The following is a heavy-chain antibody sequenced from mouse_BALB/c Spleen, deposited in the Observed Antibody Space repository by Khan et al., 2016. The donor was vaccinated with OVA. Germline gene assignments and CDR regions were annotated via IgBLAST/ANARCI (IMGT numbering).Heavy chain of an antibody. CDR1: VYSITSDYA. CDR3: ARWFTY. CDR2: ISYSGST. V-gene: IGHV3-2*02. Sequence: EVQLQESGPGLVTPSQSLSLTCTVTVYSITSDYAWNWIRQFPGNKLEWMGYISYSGSTTYNPSLKSRISINRDTSKNQFFLQLNSVTTEDTATYYCARWFTYWGQGTMVTVSA. J-gene: IGHJ3*01.